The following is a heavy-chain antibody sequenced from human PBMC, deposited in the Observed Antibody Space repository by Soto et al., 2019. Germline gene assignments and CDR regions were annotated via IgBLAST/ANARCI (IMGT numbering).Heavy chain of an antibody. Sequence: QVQLQESGPGLVRPSGTLSLTCTVSGDSITTNKWWSWVRQSPGKGLEWIGEIYHNGNTNYNPSLKSRVIMSFDTSKNQFSLKVTSVTAADTAIYYCARDVAVPGESDRFDFWGQGTLVTVSS. J-gene: IGHJ4*02. CDR3: ARDVAVPGESDRFDF. D-gene: IGHD2-21*02. V-gene: IGHV4-4*02. CDR2: IYHNGNT. CDR1: GDSITTNKW.